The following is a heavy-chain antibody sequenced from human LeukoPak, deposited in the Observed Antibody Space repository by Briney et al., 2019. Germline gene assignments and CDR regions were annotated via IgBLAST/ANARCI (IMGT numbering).Heavy chain of an antibody. J-gene: IGHJ5*02. CDR1: GFTFSSYW. CDR2: IKQDGSEK. CDR3: ARDATTAMVTGWFDP. D-gene: IGHD5-18*01. V-gene: IGHV3-7*04. Sequence: PGGSLRLSCAASGFTFSSYWMSWVRQAPGKGLEWVANIKQDGSEKYYVDSVKGRFTISRDNAKNSLYLQMNSLRAEDTAVYYCARDATTAMVTGWFDPWGQGTLVTVSS.